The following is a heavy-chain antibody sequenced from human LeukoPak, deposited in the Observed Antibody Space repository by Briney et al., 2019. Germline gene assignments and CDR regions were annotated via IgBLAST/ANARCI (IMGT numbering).Heavy chain of an antibody. D-gene: IGHD2-2*01. CDR1: GFTFSTYT. V-gene: IGHV3-30*04. CDR3: ARGHRPDTSACLFDS. CDR2: IAYEGSYK. J-gene: IGHJ4*02. Sequence: PGGSLRLSCAASGFTFSTYTMHWVRQAPGKGLEWVADIAYEGSYKYYAGSVRGRFTFSRDKSNTTRYLQMNSLSDEDTAVYYCARGHRPDTSACLFDSWGQGTLVTVSS.